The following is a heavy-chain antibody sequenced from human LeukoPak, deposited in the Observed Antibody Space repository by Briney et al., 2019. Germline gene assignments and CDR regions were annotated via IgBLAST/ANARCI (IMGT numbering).Heavy chain of an antibody. D-gene: IGHD1-26*01. V-gene: IGHV1-18*01. CDR2: ISAYTGNT. CDR1: GYTFTSYA. CDR3: ARGGSGSYYGGYYYYYMDV. J-gene: IGHJ6*03. Sequence: GASVKVSCKASGYTFTSYAMHWVRQAPGQGLEWMGWISAYTGNTNYAQNLQGRVTMTTDTSTSTAYMELRSLRPDDTAVYYCARGGSGSYYGGYYYYYMDVWGKGTTVTVSS.